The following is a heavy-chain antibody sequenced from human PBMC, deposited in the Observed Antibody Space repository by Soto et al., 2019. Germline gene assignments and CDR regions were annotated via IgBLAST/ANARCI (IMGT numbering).Heavy chain of an antibody. CDR1: GYTFTNSD. CDR3: ARDLGGWPDY. J-gene: IGHJ4*02. Sequence: GASVKVSCKASGYTFTNSDINWVRQATGQGLEWVGWMNANSGNTRYAQKFQGRVTMTRDTSASTAYMELSSLRSEDTAVYYCARDLGGWPDYWGQGTLVTVSS. D-gene: IGHD2-15*01. V-gene: IGHV1-8*01. CDR2: MNANSGNT.